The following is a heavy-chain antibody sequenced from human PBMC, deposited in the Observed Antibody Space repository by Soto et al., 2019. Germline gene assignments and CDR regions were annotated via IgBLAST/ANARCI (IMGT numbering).Heavy chain of an antibody. V-gene: IGHV4-31*03. CDR2: IYYSGST. CDR1: GGSISSGGYY. D-gene: IGHD3-22*01. J-gene: IGHJ4*02. CDR3: AREGYYEYYFDY. Sequence: SETLSLTCTVSGGSISSGGYYWSWIRQHPGKGLEWIGYIYYSGSTYYNPSLKSRVTISVDTSKNQFSLQLSSVTAADTAVYYCAREGYYEYYFDYWGQGTLVTVSS.